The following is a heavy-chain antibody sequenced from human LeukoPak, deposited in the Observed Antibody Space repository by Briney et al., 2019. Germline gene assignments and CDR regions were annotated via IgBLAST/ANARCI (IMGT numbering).Heavy chain of an antibody. J-gene: IGHJ4*02. Sequence: GASVKVSCKASGYTFTNYDINWLRQATGQGPEWMGWVNPKSGNTGYAQKFQGRVTISRDNSISTVYMQLSSLGSEDTAVYFCARVPGFSSNYSPLAFDSWGQGTLVTVSS. V-gene: IGHV1-8*03. CDR1: GYTFTNYD. CDR2: VNPKSGNT. D-gene: IGHD4-11*01. CDR3: ARVPGFSSNYSPLAFDS.